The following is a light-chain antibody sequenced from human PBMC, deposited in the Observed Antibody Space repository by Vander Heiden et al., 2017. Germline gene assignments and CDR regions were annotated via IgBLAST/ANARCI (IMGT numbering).Light chain of an antibody. V-gene: IGKV1-5*03. CDR3: QQYNSYYT. CDR2: KAS. CDR1: QSISSW. Sequence: DIQMTQSPSTLSSSVGDRVSITCRASQSISSWLAWYQQKPGKDPKLLIYKASSLESGVASRFSGSGSGTEFTLTSSSRQSDDFATYYCQQYNSYYTFGQGTKLEIK. J-gene: IGKJ2*01.